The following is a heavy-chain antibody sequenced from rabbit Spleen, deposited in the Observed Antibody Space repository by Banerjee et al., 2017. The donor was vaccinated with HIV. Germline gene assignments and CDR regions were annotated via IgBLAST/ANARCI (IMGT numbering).Heavy chain of an antibody. CDR3: VRDTWAFNL. CDR2: IFTGSSGST. J-gene: IGHJ4*01. V-gene: IGHV1S40*01. Sequence: QSLEESGGDLVKPGASLTLTCKASGLDFSGDSYDSYMCWIRQAPGKGLEWIACIFTGSSGSTYYASWAKGRFTISKTSSTTVSLQMNSLTAADTATYFCVRDTWAFNLWGQGTLVTVS. D-gene: IGHD3-1*01. CDR1: GLDFSGDSY.